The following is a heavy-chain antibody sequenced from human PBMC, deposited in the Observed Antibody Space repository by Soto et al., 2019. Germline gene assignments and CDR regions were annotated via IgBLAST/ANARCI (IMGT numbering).Heavy chain of an antibody. CDR1: GVTFCSYW. V-gene: IGHV3-74*01. CDR2: INTDGSTT. J-gene: IGHJ4*02. CDR3: SRGNLPIVVVPAAIDY. D-gene: IGHD2-2*01. Sequence: PGGSIKLASAASGVTFCSYWRHGVRQTPGKGLEWVSRINTDGSTTNYADSVKGRFTISRDNAKNTLYLQMNGLRVEDTAVFYCSRGNLPIVVVPAAIDYWGQGTQDTVSS.